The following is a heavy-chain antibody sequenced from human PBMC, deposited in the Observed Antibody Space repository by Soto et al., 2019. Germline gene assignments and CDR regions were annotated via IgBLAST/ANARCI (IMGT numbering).Heavy chain of an antibody. D-gene: IGHD5-18*01. V-gene: IGHV4-30-4*01. Sequence: SETLSLTCTVSGGSISSGDYYWSWIRQPPGKGLEWIGYIYYSGSTYCNPSLKSRVTISVDTSKNQFSLKLSSVTAADTAVYYCARADVDTAMVTGFDPWGQGTLVTVSS. CDR2: IYYSGST. CDR3: ARADVDTAMVTGFDP. CDR1: GGSISSGDYY. J-gene: IGHJ5*02.